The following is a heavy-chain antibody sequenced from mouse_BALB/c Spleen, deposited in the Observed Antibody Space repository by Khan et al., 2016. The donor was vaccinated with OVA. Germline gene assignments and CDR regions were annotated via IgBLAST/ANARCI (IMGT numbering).Heavy chain of an antibody. CDR3: ARGGGTAPFAY. V-gene: IGHV5-15*02. D-gene: IGHD1-2*01. CDR1: GFTFSDYG. J-gene: IGHJ3*01. CDR2: ISDLAYTF. Sequence: EVELVESGGSLVQPGGSRKLSCAASGFTFSDYGMAWVRQAPGKGPEWVAFISDLAYTFYYADTVTGRFTLSRENAKNTLYLEMSSLRSWDTAMYYCARGGGTAPFAYWGQGTLVTVS.